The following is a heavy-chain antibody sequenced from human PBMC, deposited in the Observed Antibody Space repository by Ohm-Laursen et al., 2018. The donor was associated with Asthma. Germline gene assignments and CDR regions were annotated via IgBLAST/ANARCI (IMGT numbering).Heavy chain of an antibody. J-gene: IGHJ4*02. CDR2: ISTASTFI. CDR3: ARYEVEASTSRLDH. CDR1: GYSFSLYS. V-gene: IGHV3-21*01. D-gene: IGHD2-15*01. Sequence: SLRLSCSASGYSFSLYSIHWIRQAPGKGLQWVASISTASTFIYYADSVRGRFTISRDNAKNSLYLQMNSLRVDDTAVYYCARYEVEASTSRLDHWGQGTLVTVSS.